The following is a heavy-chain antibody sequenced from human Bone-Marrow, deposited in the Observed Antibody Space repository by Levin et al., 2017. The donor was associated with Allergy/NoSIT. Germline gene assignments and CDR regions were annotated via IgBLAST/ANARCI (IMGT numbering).Heavy chain of an antibody. CDR2: IYHSGHT. CDR1: GGSISSHF. J-gene: IGHJ3*01. V-gene: IGHV4-59*08. D-gene: IGHD3-10*01. CDR3: ARHKHENDWYEVRGFDV. Sequence: GSLRLSCTVSGGSISSHFWSWIRQSPVKGLEWIGYIYHSGHTNYNPSLESRLTISVDTSKNQFSLSLKSVTAADTPIYYCARHKHENDWYEVRGFDVWGQGTGVTVSS.